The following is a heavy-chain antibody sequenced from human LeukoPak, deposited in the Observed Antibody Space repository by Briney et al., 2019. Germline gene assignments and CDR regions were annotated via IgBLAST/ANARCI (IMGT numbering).Heavy chain of an antibody. J-gene: IGHJ3*02. CDR1: GFTFSTYS. CDR3: AREGRFGELLIRHDAFDI. CDR2: IKQDGSEK. V-gene: IGHV3-7*01. Sequence: GGSLRLSCAASGFTFSTYSMSWVRQAPGKGLEWVANIKQDGSEKYYVDSVKGRFRISRDNAKNSLNLQLNSLRAEDTAVYYCAREGRFGELLIRHDAFDIWGQGTMVTVSS. D-gene: IGHD3-10*01.